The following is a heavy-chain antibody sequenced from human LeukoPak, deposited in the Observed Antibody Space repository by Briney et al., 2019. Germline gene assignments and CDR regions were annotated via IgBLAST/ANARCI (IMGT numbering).Heavy chain of an antibody. V-gene: IGHV4-34*01. Sequence: PSETLSLTCAVYGGSFSGYYWSWIRQPPGKGLEWIGEINHSGSTNYNPSLKSRVTISVDTSKNQFSLKLSSVTAADTAVYYCTGSTSLDYWGQGTLVTVSS. J-gene: IGHJ4*02. CDR3: TGSTSLDY. CDR1: GGSFSGYY. CDR2: INHSGST. D-gene: IGHD2-2*01.